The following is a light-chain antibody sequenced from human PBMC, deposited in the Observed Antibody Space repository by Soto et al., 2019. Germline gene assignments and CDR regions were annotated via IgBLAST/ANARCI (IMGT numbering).Light chain of an antibody. CDR2: GSS. CDR1: QPLNNN. V-gene: IGKV3-11*01. Sequence: ETVMTQSPATLSVSPGDRATLSCRAGQPLNNNVAWYQQKPGQAPRLLIYGSSSRATGIPARFSGSGSGTDFTLTISSLEPEDFAVYYCQQRSNWPITFGQGTRLEIK. J-gene: IGKJ5*01. CDR3: QQRSNWPIT.